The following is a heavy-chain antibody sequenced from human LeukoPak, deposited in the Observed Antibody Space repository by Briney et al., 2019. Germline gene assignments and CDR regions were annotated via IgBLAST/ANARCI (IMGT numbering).Heavy chain of an antibody. V-gene: IGHV3-23*01. J-gene: IGHJ4*02. Sequence: PGGSLRLSCAASGFTFSSYAMSWVRQAPGKGLECISGFSGSGGSTYYADSVKGRFTISRDNAKNSLYLQMNSLRAEDTAVYYCASTGDPARVPDYWGQGTLVTVSS. CDR2: FSGSGGST. CDR1: GFTFSSYA. D-gene: IGHD7-27*01. CDR3: ASTGDPARVPDY.